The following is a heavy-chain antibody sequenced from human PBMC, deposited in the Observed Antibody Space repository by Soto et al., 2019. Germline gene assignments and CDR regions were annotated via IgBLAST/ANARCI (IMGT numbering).Heavy chain of an antibody. CDR3: AKAFEWLLFSCDY. V-gene: IGHV3-23*01. CDR2: ISGSGGST. CDR1: GFTFSSYA. Sequence: GGSLRLSCAASGFTFSSYAMSWVRQAPGKGLEWVSAISGSGGSTYYADSVKGRFTISRDNSKKTLYLQMNSLRAEDTAVYYCAKAFEWLLFSCDYWGQGTLVTVSS. D-gene: IGHD3-9*01. J-gene: IGHJ4*02.